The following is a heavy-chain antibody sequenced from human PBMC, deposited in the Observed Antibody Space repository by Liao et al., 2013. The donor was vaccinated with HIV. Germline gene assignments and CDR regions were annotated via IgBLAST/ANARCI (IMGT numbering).Heavy chain of an antibody. J-gene: IGHJ4*02. D-gene: IGHD2-15*01. CDR2: IYTSGST. CDR3: ARDRPKRYCSGGSCYVFDY. CDR1: GGSLSGYY. Sequence: QVQLQQWGAGLLKPSETLSLTCAVYGGSLSGYYWNWIRQPAGKGLEWIGRIYTSGSTNYNPSLKSRVTMSVDTSKNQFSLKLSSVTAADTAVYYCARDRPKRYCSGGSCYVFDYWGQGTLVTVSS. V-gene: IGHV4-59*10.